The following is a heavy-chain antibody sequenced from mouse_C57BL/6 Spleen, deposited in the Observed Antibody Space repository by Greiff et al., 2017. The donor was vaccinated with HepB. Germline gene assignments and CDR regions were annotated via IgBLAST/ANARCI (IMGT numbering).Heavy chain of an antibody. CDR3: ARYTDGSSYPSFDY. CDR1: GFTFTDYY. J-gene: IGHJ2*01. D-gene: IGHD1-1*01. V-gene: IGHV7-3*01. Sequence: EVQGVESGGGLVQPGGSLSLSCAASGFTFTDYYMSWVRQPPGKALEWLGFIRNKANGYTTEYSASVKGRFTISRDNSQSILYLQMNALRAEDSATYYCARYTDGSSYPSFDYWGQGTTLTVSS. CDR2: IRNKANGYTT.